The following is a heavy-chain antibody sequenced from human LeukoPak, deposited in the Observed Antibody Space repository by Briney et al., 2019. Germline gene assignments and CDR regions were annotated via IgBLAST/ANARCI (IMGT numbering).Heavy chain of an antibody. D-gene: IGHD6-19*01. V-gene: IGHV3-7*01. Sequence: GGSLRLSCSDSGFTFRGYWMSWVRQAPGKGLEWVANIKQDGSEKYYVDSVKGRSTISRDNAKKSLYLQMNSLRAEDTAVYYCARGLYYYYMDVWGKGTTVTASS. J-gene: IGHJ6*03. CDR2: IKQDGSEK. CDR1: GFTFRGYW. CDR3: ARGLYYYYMDV.